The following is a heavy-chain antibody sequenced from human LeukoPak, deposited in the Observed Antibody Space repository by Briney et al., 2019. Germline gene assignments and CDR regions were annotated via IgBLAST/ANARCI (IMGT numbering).Heavy chain of an antibody. CDR3: ARDLGGPNSYFYYGMDV. V-gene: IGHV3-21*04. D-gene: IGHD3-16*01. CDR1: GFTFSSYS. CDR2: ISSSSSYI. Sequence: GGSLRLSCAASGFTFSSYSMNWVRQAPGKGLEWVSSISSSSSYIYYADSVKGRFTISRDNANNSLYLQMNSLRGEDTAVYYCARDLGGPNSYFYYGMDVWGQGATVTVSS. J-gene: IGHJ6*02.